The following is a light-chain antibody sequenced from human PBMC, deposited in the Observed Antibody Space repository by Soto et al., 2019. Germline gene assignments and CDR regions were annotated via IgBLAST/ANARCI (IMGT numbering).Light chain of an antibody. CDR2: GNS. Sequence: QSVLTQPPSVSGAPGQRVTISCTGSSSNIGAGYDVHWYQQLPGTAPKLLIYGNSNRPSGVPDRFSDSKSGTSASLAITGLQAQDEAYYYCQSYDASLSGRVVFGCGTKVTVL. CDR1: SSNIGAGYD. J-gene: IGLJ2*01. V-gene: IGLV1-40*01. CDR3: QSYDASLSGRVV.